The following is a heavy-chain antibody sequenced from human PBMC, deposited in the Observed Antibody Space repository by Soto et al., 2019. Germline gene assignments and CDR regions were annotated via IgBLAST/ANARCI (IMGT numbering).Heavy chain of an antibody. CDR2: FDPEDGET. V-gene: IGHV1-24*01. D-gene: IGHD1-26*01. J-gene: IGHJ4*02. CDR3: ATHPVGASQMTLA. CDR1: GSTLTELS. Sequence: SVKVSCKVAGSTLTELSGHSGRQAAGKGLEWMGGFDPEDGETIYAQKFQGRVTMTEDTSTDTAYMELSSLRSEDTAVYYCATHPVGASQMTLAWGQAILVTFTS.